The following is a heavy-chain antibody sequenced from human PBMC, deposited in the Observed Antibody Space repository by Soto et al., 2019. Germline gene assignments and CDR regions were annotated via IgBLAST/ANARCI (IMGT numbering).Heavy chain of an antibody. J-gene: IGHJ6*02. CDR3: ATSAMYSGSYYKDYYYYYGMDV. Sequence: SETLSLTCTVSGGSISSYYWSWIRQPPGKGLEWIGYIYYSGSTNYNPSLKSRVTISVDTSKNQFSLKLSSVTAADTALYYCATSAMYSGSYYKDYYYYYGMDVWGQGTTVTVSS. CDR2: IYYSGST. D-gene: IGHD1-26*01. V-gene: IGHV4-59*01. CDR1: GGSISSYY.